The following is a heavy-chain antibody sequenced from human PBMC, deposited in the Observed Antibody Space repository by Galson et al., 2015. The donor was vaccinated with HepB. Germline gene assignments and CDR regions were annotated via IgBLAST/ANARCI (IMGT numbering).Heavy chain of an antibody. CDR2: ISGSGGST. CDR1: GFTFSSYA. D-gene: IGHD3-22*01. V-gene: IGHV3-23*01. CDR3: AKDLHYYDTRSLTDY. J-gene: IGHJ4*02. Sequence: SLRLSCAASGFTFSSYAMSWVRQAPGKGLEWVSAISGSGGSTYYADSVKGRFTISRDNSKNTLYLQMNSLRAEDTAVYYCAKDLHYYDTRSLTDYWGQGTLVTVSS.